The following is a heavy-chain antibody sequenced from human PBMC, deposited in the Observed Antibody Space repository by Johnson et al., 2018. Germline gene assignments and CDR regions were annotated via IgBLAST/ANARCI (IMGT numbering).Heavy chain of an antibody. J-gene: IGHJ3*02. CDR3: ASDDSRSWSGAPIDI. D-gene: IGHD6-13*01. CDR1: GFTLSRYS. Sequence: VQLVQSGGGLVKPGWSXRLSCAASGFTLSRYSMNWVRQAPGKGLEWVSSISSSGTYIYYADSVKGRFTISRDNAKNSLYLQMNSLRAEDTAVYYCASDDSRSWSGAPIDIWGQGTMVTVSS. V-gene: IGHV3-21*01. CDR2: ISSSGTYI.